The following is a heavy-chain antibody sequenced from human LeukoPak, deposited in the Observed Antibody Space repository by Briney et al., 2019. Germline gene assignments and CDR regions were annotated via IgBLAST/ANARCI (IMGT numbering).Heavy chain of an antibody. CDR3: ARATDYYDSSGYYYYYYGMGV. CDR1: GYTFTSYG. Sequence: ASVKVSCKASGYTFTSYGISWVRQAPGQGLEWMGWISVYNGNTNYAQKLQGRVTMTTDTSTSTAYMELRSLRSDDTAVYYCARATDYYDSSGYYYYYYGMGVWGQGTTVTVSS. J-gene: IGHJ6*02. CDR2: ISVYNGNT. V-gene: IGHV1-18*01. D-gene: IGHD3-22*01.